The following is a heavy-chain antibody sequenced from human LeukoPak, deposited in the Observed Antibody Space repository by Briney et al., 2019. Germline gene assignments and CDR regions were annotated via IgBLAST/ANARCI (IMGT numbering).Heavy chain of an antibody. V-gene: IGHV4-39*01. J-gene: IGHJ5*02. CDR2: MFYSGRT. CDR1: GDSISSNPFF. Sequence: SETLSLTCTVSGDSISSNPFFWAWIRQTPGKGLQWIGSMFYSGRTYYNPSLESRVTISILTSKNQLSLKLRSVTAADTAVYYCARQGSSPNWFDPWGRGALVTVSS. CDR3: ARQGSSPNWFDP. D-gene: IGHD3-10*01.